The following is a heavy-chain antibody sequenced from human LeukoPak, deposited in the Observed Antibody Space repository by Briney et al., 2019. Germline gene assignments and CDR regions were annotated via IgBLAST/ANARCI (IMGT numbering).Heavy chain of an antibody. Sequence: GGSLRLSCPAYRFTFISQAMSCVRQAPGKGLEWVSAISGSGGSTYYADSVKGRFTISRDNSKNTLYLQMNSLRAEDTAVYYCAKGQQGLVLGLAFDYWGQGTLVTVSS. CDR3: AKGQQGLVLGLAFDY. V-gene: IGHV3-23*01. CDR2: ISGSGGST. D-gene: IGHD6-19*01. J-gene: IGHJ4*02. CDR1: RFTFISQA.